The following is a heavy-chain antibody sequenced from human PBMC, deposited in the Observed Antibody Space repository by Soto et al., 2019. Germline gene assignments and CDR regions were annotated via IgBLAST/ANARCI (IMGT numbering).Heavy chain of an antibody. CDR1: GGTFSSYA. CDR2: IIPIFGTA. V-gene: IGHV1-69*13. CDR3: ARGGYGGNSGMVDY. J-gene: IGHJ4*02. Sequence: SVKVSCKASGGTFSSYAISWVRQAPGQGLEWMGGIIPIFGTANYAQKFQGRVTITADESTSTAYMELSSLRSEDTAVYYCARGGYGGNSGMVDYWGQGTLVTVS. D-gene: IGHD4-17*01.